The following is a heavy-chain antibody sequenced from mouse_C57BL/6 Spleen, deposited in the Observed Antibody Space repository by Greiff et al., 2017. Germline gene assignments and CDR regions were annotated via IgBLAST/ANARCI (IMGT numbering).Heavy chain of an antibody. D-gene: IGHD1-1*01. Sequence: VQLQQPGTELVKPGASVKLSCKASGYTFTSYWMHWVKQRPGQGLEWIGNINPSNGGTNYNEKFKSKATLTVDKSSSTAYMQLSSLTSEDSAVYYCARALITTVVAYYFDYWGQGTTLTVSS. CDR2: INPSNGGT. CDR1: GYTFTSYW. CDR3: ARALITTVVAYYFDY. J-gene: IGHJ2*01. V-gene: IGHV1-53*01.